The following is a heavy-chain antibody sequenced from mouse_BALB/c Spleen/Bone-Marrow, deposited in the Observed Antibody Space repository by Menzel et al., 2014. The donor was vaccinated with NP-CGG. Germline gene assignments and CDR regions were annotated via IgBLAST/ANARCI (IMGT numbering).Heavy chain of an antibody. CDR2: IYPGDGDT. Sequence: QVLLQQSGAELVRPGSSVKISCKASGYAFSVYWMNWVKQRPGQGLEWIGQIYPGDGDTNYNGKFKGRATLTADKSSNTAYMQLSSLTSEDSAVYFCARGGISVDYWGQGTTLTVSS. J-gene: IGHJ2*01. V-gene: IGHV1-80*01. CDR3: ARGGISVDY. CDR1: GYAFSVYW.